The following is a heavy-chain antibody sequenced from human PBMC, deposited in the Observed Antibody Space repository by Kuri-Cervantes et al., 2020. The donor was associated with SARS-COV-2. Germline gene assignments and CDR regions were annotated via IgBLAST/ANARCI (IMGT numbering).Heavy chain of an antibody. Sequence: LSLTCAASGFTFSGFTMNWVRQAPGKGLEWVSSISSSSSYIYYADSVKGRFTISRDNAKNSLYLQMNSLRAEDTAVYYCARDDGGYSYGRAPFDYWGQGTLVTVSS. CDR1: GFTFSGFT. D-gene: IGHD5-18*01. J-gene: IGHJ4*02. CDR3: ARDDGGYSYGRAPFDY. CDR2: ISSSSSYI. V-gene: IGHV3-21*01.